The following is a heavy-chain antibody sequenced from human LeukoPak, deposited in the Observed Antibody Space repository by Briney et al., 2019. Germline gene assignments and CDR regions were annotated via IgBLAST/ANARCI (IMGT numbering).Heavy chain of an antibody. J-gene: IGHJ3*02. Sequence: SGTLSLTCAVSGGSISSSNWWSWVRPPPGKGLEWIGEIYHSGSTNYNPSLKSRVTISVDKSKNQFSLKLSSVTAADTAVYYCARETLRVTTVTPGAFDIWGQGTMVTVSS. D-gene: IGHD4-17*01. CDR1: GGSISSSNW. V-gene: IGHV4-4*02. CDR2: IYHSGST. CDR3: ARETLRVTTVTPGAFDI.